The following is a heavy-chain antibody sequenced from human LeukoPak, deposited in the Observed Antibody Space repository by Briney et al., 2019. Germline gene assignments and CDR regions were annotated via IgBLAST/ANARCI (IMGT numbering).Heavy chain of an antibody. Sequence: SETLSLTCTVSGGSITSGSYYWSWIRQPAGKGLEWIGRFYTSGSTNYNPSLKSRVTISVDTSKSQFSLRLSSVTAADTGVYYCARGEDCGSTSCYMGYWGQGTLVTVSS. D-gene: IGHD2-2*02. CDR1: GGSITSGSYY. J-gene: IGHJ4*02. V-gene: IGHV4-61*02. CDR3: ARGEDCGSTSCYMGY. CDR2: FYTSGST.